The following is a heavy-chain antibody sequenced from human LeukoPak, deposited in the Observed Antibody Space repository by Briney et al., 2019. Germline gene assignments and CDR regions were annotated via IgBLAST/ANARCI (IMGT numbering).Heavy chain of an antibody. J-gene: IGHJ6*03. CDR3: ARHSGGNIVVVPAAINYYYYYMDV. CDR2: INPSGGGK. D-gene: IGHD2-2*02. V-gene: IGHV1-46*01. CDR1: GYTFTSYY. Sequence: ASVKVSCKASGYTFTSYYMHWVRQAPGQGLEWMGIINPSGGGKSSAQKFQGRVTITADESTSTAYMELSSLRSEDTAVYYCARHSGGNIVVVPAAINYYYYYMDVWGKGTTVTVSS.